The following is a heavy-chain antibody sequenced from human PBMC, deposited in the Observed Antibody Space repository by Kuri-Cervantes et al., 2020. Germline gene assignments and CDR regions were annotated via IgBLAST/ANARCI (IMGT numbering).Heavy chain of an antibody. J-gene: IGHJ4*02. CDR3: ARTLPLRHYYDSSGYSDY. Sequence: LSLTCAVSGFTFNNYAMHWVRQAPGKGLEWVAVIWGDGSNKDYADSVKGRFTISRDNSKNKLYLQMNSLRAEDTAVYYCARTLPLRHYYDSSGYSDYWGQGTLVTVSS. D-gene: IGHD3-22*01. CDR2: IWGDGSNK. CDR1: GFTFNNYA. V-gene: IGHV3-33*08.